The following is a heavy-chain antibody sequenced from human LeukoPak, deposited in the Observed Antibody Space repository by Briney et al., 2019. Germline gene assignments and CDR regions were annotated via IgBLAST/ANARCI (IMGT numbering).Heavy chain of an antibody. CDR2: IRYDGSNK. D-gene: IGHD1-26*01. V-gene: IGHV3-30*02. Sequence: GGSLRLSCAASGFTFSSYGMHWVRQAPGKGLEWVAFIRYDGSNKYYADSVKGRFTISRDNSKNTLYLQMNSLRAEDTAVYYCAKDHVMGATKKYFQHWGQGTLVTVSS. CDR3: AKDHVMGATKKYFQH. J-gene: IGHJ1*01. CDR1: GFTFSSYG.